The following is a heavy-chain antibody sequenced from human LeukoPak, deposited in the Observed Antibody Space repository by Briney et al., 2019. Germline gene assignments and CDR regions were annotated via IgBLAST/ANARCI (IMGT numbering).Heavy chain of an antibody. J-gene: IGHJ4*02. Sequence: PGGTLRLSCAASGFTFSSYGMSWVRQAPGKGLEWVSAISGSGGSTYYADSVKGRFTISRDNSKNTLYLQMNSLRAEHTAVYYCAKATGYSSGWSHYWGQGTLVTVSS. CDR1: GFTFSSYG. CDR3: AKATGYSSGWSHY. CDR2: ISGSGGST. D-gene: IGHD6-19*01. V-gene: IGHV3-23*01.